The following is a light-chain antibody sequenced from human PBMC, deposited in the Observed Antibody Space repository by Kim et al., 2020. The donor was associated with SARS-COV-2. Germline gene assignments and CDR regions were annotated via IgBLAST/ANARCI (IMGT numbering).Light chain of an antibody. CDR3: MQALQTPVH. Sequence: DIVMTQSPLSLPVTLGEPVSISCRSSQSLLHSYGYNYLGWYLQKPGQSPQLLIYLGSNRAPGVPDRFSGSGSGTDFQLKISSVEAEDVGIYYCMQALQTPVHFGQGTKLEI. CDR2: LGS. J-gene: IGKJ2*01. CDR1: QSLLHSYGYNY. V-gene: IGKV2-28*01.